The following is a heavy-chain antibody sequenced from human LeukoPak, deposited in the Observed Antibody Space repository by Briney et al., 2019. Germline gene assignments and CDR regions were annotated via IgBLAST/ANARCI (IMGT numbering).Heavy chain of an antibody. CDR2: IYPGDSDT. J-gene: IGHJ4*02. V-gene: IGHV5-51*01. CDR1: GYSFTSHW. Sequence: GESLKISCKASGYSFTSHWIVWVRQMPGKGLEWMGTIYPGDSDTRYSPSFQGQVTISADKSISTAYLQWRSLKASDTAMYYCARHQQQLCADYWGQGTLVTVSS. CDR3: ARHQQQLCADY. D-gene: IGHD6-13*01.